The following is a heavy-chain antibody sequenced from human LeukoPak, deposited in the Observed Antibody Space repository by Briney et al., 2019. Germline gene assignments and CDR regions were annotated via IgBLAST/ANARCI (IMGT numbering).Heavy chain of an antibody. V-gene: IGHV3-9*01. Sequence: GRSLRLSCAASGFTFDDYGMHWVRQAPGKGLEWVSGISWNSGSIGYADSVKGRFTISRDNAKNSLYLQMNSLRAEDTALYYCARDDYYGSGSYRPFDYWGQGTLVTVSS. D-gene: IGHD3-10*01. CDR1: GFTFDDYG. CDR3: ARDDYYGSGSYRPFDY. CDR2: ISWNSGSI. J-gene: IGHJ4*02.